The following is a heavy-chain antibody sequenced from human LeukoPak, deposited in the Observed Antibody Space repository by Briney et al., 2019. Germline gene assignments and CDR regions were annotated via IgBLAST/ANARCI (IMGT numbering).Heavy chain of an antibody. J-gene: IGHJ4*02. CDR1: GGSFSGYY. V-gene: IGHV4-34*01. Sequence: SETLSLTCAVYGGSFSGYYWSWIRQPPGKGLEWIGEINHSGSTNYNPSLKSRVTISVDTSKNQFSLKLSSVTAADTAVYYCARSITMVRGVPSRPFFDYWGQGTLVTVSS. D-gene: IGHD3-10*01. CDR2: INHSGST. CDR3: ARSITMVRGVPSRPFFDY.